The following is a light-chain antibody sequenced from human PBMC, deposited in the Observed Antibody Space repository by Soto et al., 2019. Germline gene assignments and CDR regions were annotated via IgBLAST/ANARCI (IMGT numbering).Light chain of an antibody. CDR1: QSLTNNY. CDR2: GAS. CDR3: QQYSSSPS. J-gene: IGKJ5*01. V-gene: IGKV3-20*01. Sequence: ETGLTQSPGTLSLSPGERATLSCRASQSLTNNYFAWYQQKPGQVPSLLIYGASTRASGIPARFSGSGSGTEFTLTIGSLQSEDFVVYYCQQYSSSPSFGQGTRLEIK.